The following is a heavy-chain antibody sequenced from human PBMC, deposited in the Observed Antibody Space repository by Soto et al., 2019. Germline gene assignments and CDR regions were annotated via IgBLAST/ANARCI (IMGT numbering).Heavy chain of an antibody. CDR1: GGSISSSSYY. CDR3: ARHRALNWFDP. V-gene: IGHV4-39*01. Sequence: PSETLSLTCIVSGGSISSSSYYWGWIRQPPGKGLEWIGSIYYSGSTYYNPSLKSRVTISVDTSKNQFSLKLSSVTAADTAVFYCARHRALNWFDPRGQRTPVPVSP. CDR2: IYYSGST. J-gene: IGHJ5*02.